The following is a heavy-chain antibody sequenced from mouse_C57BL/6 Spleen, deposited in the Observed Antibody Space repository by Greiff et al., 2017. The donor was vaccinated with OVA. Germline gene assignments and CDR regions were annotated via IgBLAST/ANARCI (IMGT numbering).Heavy chain of an antibody. J-gene: IGHJ2*01. Sequence: EVQLVESGPELVKPGASVKMSCKASGYTFTDYNMHWVKQSHGKSLEWIGYINPNNGGTSYNQKFKGKATLTVNKSSSTAYMVLRSLTSEDSAVYYCARSPIYCGNAYYFDYWGQGTTLTVSS. V-gene: IGHV1-22*01. CDR1: GYTFTDYN. CDR2: INPNNGGT. CDR3: ARSPIYCGNAYYFDY. D-gene: IGHD2-1*01.